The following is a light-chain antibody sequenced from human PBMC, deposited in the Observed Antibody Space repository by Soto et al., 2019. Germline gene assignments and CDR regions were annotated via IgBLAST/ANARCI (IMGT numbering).Light chain of an antibody. CDR1: HSISRC. J-gene: IGKJ5*01. Sequence: DIQMTQSPSTLSASVGDRVTITCRASHSISRCLAWYQQKPGKAPKLLIYDASSLESGVPSRFSGSGSGTEFTLTISSLQPDDFATYYCQQYNSYSITFGQGTRLEIK. CDR3: QQYNSYSIT. CDR2: DAS. V-gene: IGKV1-5*01.